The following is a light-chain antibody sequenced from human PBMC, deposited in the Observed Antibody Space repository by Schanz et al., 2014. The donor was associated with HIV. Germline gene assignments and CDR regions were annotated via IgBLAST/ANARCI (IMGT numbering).Light chain of an antibody. CDR1: QIISST. V-gene: IGKV3-15*01. J-gene: IGKJ1*01. CDR3: QQYNNWPPWT. Sequence: EILLTQSPGTLSLSPGERATLSCRASQIISSTYIAWYQQKPGQVPRLLIYGASIRATDIPARFSGGGSGTEFTLTINSLQSEDFAVYYCQQYNNWPPWTFGQGTKVQIK. CDR2: GAS.